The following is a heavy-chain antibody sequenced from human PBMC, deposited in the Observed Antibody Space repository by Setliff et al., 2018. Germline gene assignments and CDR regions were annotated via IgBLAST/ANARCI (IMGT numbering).Heavy chain of an antibody. CDR2: LHPNGITT. J-gene: IGHJ6*03. V-gene: IGHV3-74*01. Sequence: VGSLSLSCVTSGFTLSRFWMHWVRQVPGKGLVWVSRLHPNGITTRYADSVKGRFTIYRDMAENTLYLQMNSLRAEDTAVYYCARSPRPPTSLDYVDVWGDGTMVTVSS. D-gene: IGHD2-2*01. CDR1: GFTLSRFW. CDR3: ARSPRPPTSLDYVDV.